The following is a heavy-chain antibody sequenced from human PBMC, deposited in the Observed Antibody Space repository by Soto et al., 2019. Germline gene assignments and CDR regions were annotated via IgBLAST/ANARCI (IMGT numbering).Heavy chain of an antibody. J-gene: IGHJ3*02. CDR2: IYWDDDK. V-gene: IGHV2-5*02. CDR1: GFSLSTSGVG. CDR3: AHLAMQWLGNAFDI. D-gene: IGHD6-19*01. Sequence: QITLKESGPTLVKPTQTLTLTCTFSGFSLSTSGVGVGWIRQPPGTALEWLALIYWDDDKRYSPSLKSRLTIPKDTSKNQVVLTRTNMDPVDTATYYCAHLAMQWLGNAFDIWGQGTMVTVSS.